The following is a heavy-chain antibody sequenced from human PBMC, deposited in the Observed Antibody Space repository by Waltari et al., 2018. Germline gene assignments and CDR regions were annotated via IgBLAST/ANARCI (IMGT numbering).Heavy chain of an antibody. CDR2: ISPGGDTI. J-gene: IGHJ4*02. CDR3: ARIRGVSGSYYSDF. D-gene: IGHD3-10*01. CDR1: GFTFSGYS. V-gene: IGHV3-48*04. Sequence: ELQLVESGGGLVQPGGSLRLSCAVSGFTFSGYSLNLVRQAPGKGLEWVSYISPGGDTIYYADSVKGRFTISRDSARNSLYLQMNSLRAEDTAVYYCARIRGVSGSYYSDFWGQGTLVTVSS.